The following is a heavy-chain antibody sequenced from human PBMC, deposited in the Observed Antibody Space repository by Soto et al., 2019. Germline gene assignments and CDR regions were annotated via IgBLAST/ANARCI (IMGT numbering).Heavy chain of an antibody. CDR2: VKSKNDGGTT. Sequence: GGSLRLSCAASGFTFSNAWINWVRQTPGRGLEWVGRVKSKNDGGTTDFAAPVKGRFAISRDDSENMVYLEMNSLQTEDTAMYYCTTGSYITTITVRSDYWGHGTLVTLSS. V-gene: IGHV3-15*07. D-gene: IGHD3-22*01. CDR3: TTGSYITTITVRSDY. J-gene: IGHJ4*01. CDR1: GFTFSNAW.